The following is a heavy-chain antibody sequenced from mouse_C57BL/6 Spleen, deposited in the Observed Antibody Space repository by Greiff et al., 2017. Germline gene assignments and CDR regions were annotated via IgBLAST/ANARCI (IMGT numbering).Heavy chain of an antibody. CDR3: ARGGLGDDY. V-gene: IGHV3-6*01. Sequence: VQLQQSGPGLVKPSQSLSLTCSVTGYSITSGYYWNWIRQFPGNKLEWMGYISYDGSNNYNPSLKNRISITRDTSKNQFFLKLNSVTTEDTATYYCARGGLGDDYWGQGTTLTVSS. CDR2: ISYDGSN. CDR1: GYSITSGYY. J-gene: IGHJ2*01.